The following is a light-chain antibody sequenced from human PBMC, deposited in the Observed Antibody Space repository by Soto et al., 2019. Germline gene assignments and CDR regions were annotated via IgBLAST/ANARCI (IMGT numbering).Light chain of an antibody. CDR1: RSLSSSY. V-gene: IGKV3-20*01. Sequence: EIVLTQSPGTLSLSPGERATLSCRASRSLSSSYVVWYQQKPGQAPRLLIYAASRRATGIPDRFSGSGSAKEDTLTSSRLEPEDFAVYYCQQQGTFGQGTKLEIK. J-gene: IGKJ2*01. CDR2: AAS. CDR3: QQQGT.